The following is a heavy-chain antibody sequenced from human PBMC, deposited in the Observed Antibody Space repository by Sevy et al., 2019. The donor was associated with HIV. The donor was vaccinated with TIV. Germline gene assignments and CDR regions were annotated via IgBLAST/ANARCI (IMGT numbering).Heavy chain of an antibody. Sequence: GESLKISCKGSGYSFTSYWIGWVRQMPGKGLEWMGIIYPGDSDTRYSPSFQGQVTISADKSISTAYLQWTSLKASDTAMYYCARPYCAGDCYSGYYFDYWSQGTLVTVSS. CDR2: IYPGDSDT. V-gene: IGHV5-51*01. CDR1: GYSFTSYW. D-gene: IGHD2-21*02. CDR3: ARPYCAGDCYSGYYFDY. J-gene: IGHJ4*02.